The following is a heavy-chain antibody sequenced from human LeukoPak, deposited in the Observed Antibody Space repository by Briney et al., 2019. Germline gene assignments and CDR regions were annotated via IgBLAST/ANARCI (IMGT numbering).Heavy chain of an antibody. D-gene: IGHD5-12*01. CDR1: GGSFSGYY. Sequence: PSETLSLTCAVYGGSFSGYYWSWIRQPPGKGLEWIGEINHSGSTNYNPSLKSRVTISVDTSKNQFSLKLSSVTAADTAVYYCARRNSGYDYYYYYYMDVWGKGTTVTVSS. V-gene: IGHV4-34*01. CDR3: ARRNSGYDYYYYYYMDV. CDR2: INHSGST. J-gene: IGHJ6*03.